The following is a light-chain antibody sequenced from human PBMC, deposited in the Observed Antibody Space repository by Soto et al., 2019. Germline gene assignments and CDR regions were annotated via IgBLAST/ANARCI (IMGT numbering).Light chain of an antibody. CDR3: SSYTSSSTLV. J-gene: IGLJ1*01. CDR2: DVS. V-gene: IGLV2-14*01. Sequence: QSVLTQPASVSGSPGQSITISCTGISSDVGAYIYVSWYQQHPGKAPKVMIYDVSSRPSGVSNRFSGSKSGNTASLTISGLQAEDEADYYCSSYTSSSTLVFGTGTKVTVL. CDR1: SSDVGAYIY.